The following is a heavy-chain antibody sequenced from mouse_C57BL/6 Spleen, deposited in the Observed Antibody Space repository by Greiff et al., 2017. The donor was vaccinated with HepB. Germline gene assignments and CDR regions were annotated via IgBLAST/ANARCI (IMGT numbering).Heavy chain of an antibody. V-gene: IGHV5-17*01. D-gene: IGHD4-1*01. CDR3: ARHGTHYFDY. J-gene: IGHJ2*01. Sequence: DVQLVESGGGLVKPGGSLKLSCAASGFTFSDYGMHWVRQAPEKGLEWVAYISSGSSTIYYADTVKGRFTISRDNAKNTLFLQMTSLRSEDTAMYYCARHGTHYFDYWGQGTTLTVSS. CDR1: GFTFSDYG. CDR2: ISSGSSTI.